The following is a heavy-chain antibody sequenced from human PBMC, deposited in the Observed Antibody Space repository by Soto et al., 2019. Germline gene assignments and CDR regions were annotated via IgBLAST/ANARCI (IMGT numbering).Heavy chain of an antibody. CDR2: IKQDGSEK. D-gene: IGHD3-3*01. CDR3: ARESYDFWSVTDYYCYYYMDV. Sequence: GGSLRLSCAASGFTFSSYWMSWVRQAPGKGLEWVANIKQDGSEKYYVDSVKGRFTISRDNANNSLYRQMNSLRAEDTAVYYCARESYDFWSVTDYYCYYYMDVWGKGTTVTVSS. V-gene: IGHV3-7*01. J-gene: IGHJ6*03. CDR1: GFTFSSYW.